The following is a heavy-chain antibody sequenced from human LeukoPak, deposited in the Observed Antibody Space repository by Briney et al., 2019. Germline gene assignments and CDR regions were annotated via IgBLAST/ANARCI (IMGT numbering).Heavy chain of an antibody. D-gene: IGHD6-19*01. Sequence: GGSLRLSCVASGFTFSSYSMNWVRQAPGKGLEWVSSISSSSSYIYYADSVKGRFTISRDNAKNSLYLQMNSLRAEDTAVYYCARTDSSGWYQWPSPFDYWGQGTLVTVSS. CDR1: GFTFSSYS. V-gene: IGHV3-21*01. CDR2: ISSSSSYI. CDR3: ARTDSSGWYQWPSPFDY. J-gene: IGHJ4*02.